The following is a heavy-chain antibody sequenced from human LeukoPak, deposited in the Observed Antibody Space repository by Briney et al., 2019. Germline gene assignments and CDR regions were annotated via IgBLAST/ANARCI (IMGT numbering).Heavy chain of an antibody. D-gene: IGHD3-3*01. CDR2: LDGENDQK. CDR1: GYTVTEIS. V-gene: IGHV1-24*01. Sequence: ASVKVSCKVSGYTVTEISIHWVRQSPGKGLEWMGSLDGENDQKVYAQQFQDRVTMSEDTSTDTAYMELSNLQSEDTAVYFCADFYTTSGFFYWGQGTLVTVSS. J-gene: IGHJ4*02. CDR3: ADFYTTSGFFY.